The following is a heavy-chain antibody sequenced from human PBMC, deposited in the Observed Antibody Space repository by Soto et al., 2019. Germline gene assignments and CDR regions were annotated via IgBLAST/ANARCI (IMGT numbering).Heavy chain of an antibody. CDR2: INPNSGGT. CDR1: GYTFTGYY. D-gene: IGHD1-26*01. CDR3: ARDLARGGGSAGFDY. V-gene: IGHV1-2*02. Sequence: GASVKVSFKASGYTFTGYYMHWVRQAPGQGLEWMGWINPNSGGTRYPQKFQGRVTMTRDTSISTVYMALTRLRSGDTAVYYCARDLARGGGSAGFDYWGQGTLVTVSS. J-gene: IGHJ4*02.